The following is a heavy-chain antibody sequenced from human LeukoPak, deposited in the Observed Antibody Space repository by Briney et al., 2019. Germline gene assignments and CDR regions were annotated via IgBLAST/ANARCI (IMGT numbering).Heavy chain of an antibody. D-gene: IGHD6-6*01. Sequence: ASVKVSCKASGYTFTGYYMHWVRQAPGQGLEWMGWINPNSGGTNYAQKFQGRVSMTRDTSISTAYMELSRLRSDDTAVYYCARGEQLEGDWFDPWGQGTLVTVSS. V-gene: IGHV1-2*02. CDR3: ARGEQLEGDWFDP. CDR1: GYTFTGYY. CDR2: INPNSGGT. J-gene: IGHJ5*02.